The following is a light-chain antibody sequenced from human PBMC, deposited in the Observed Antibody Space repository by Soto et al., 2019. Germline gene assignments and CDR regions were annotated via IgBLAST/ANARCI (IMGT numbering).Light chain of an antibody. CDR3: QSLGTGIQV. CDR2: INYDGTH. J-gene: IGLJ3*02. CDR1: SGYSTYA. V-gene: IGLV4-69*01. Sequence: QSVLTQSPSASASPGASVKLTCTLSSGYSTYAIAWHQQQSEKGPRFLMKINYDGTHSKGDGFFDRFSGSSSGAERHLTISSLQSEDEADYYCQSLGTGIQVFGGGTKLTVL.